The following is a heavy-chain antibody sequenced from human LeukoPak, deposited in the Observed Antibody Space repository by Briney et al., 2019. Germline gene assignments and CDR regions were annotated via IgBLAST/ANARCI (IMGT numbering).Heavy chain of an antibody. CDR2: INSDGSRT. CDR1: GFTFSRYW. CDR3: ARDGRQRKTYYYASGSANAFDI. V-gene: IGHV3-74*01. J-gene: IGHJ3*02. Sequence: GGSLRLSCAASGFTFSRYWMHWVRQAPGRGLVWVSRINSDGSRTTYADSVKGRFTISRDNAKNTLYLQVNSLRAEDTAMYYCARDGRQRKTYYYASGSANAFDIWGQGTMVTVSS. D-gene: IGHD3-10*01.